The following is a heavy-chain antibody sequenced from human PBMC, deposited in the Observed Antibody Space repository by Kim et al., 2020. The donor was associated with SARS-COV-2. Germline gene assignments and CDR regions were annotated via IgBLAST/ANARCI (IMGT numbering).Heavy chain of an antibody. J-gene: IGHJ4*02. D-gene: IGHD3-10*01. V-gene: IGHV3-21*01. CDR2: ISSSSSYI. Sequence: GGSLRLSCAASGFTFSSYSMNWVRQAPGKGLEWVSSISSSSSYIYYADSVKGRFTISRDNAKNSLYLQMNSLRAEDTAVYYWARPTGGGPPPFDYWGQGTLVTVSS. CDR3: ARPTGGGPPPFDY. CDR1: GFTFSSYS.